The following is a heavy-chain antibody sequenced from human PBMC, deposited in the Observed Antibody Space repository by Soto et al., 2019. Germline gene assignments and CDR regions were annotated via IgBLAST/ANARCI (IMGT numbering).Heavy chain of an antibody. Sequence: QVQLQESGPGLVKPSGTLSLTCTVSGGSISSSNWWSWVRQPPGRGLEWIGETYHSGGTNYNPSLKSRVTKSLDKSTNDFSLKMTSVTAADTAVYYCAVMTQDYSNYGGSGVFDSWGQGTLVTVSS. V-gene: IGHV4-4*02. J-gene: IGHJ4*02. CDR3: AVMTQDYSNYGGSGVFDS. CDR1: GGSISSSNW. CDR2: TYHSGGT. D-gene: IGHD4-4*01.